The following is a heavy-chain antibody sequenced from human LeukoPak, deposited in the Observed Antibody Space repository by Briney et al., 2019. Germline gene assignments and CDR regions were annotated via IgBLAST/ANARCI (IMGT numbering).Heavy chain of an antibody. CDR2: INPSGGST. CDR1: GYTFTSYY. CDR3: ARDLAYGSYMYYFDY. Sequence: ASVKVSCKASGYTFTSYYMHWVRQAPGQGLEWMGIINPSGGSTSYAQKFQGRVTMTRDTSTSTVYMELSSLRSEDTAAYYCARDLAYGSYMYYFDYWGQGTLVTVSS. J-gene: IGHJ4*02. D-gene: IGHD1-26*01. V-gene: IGHV1-46*01.